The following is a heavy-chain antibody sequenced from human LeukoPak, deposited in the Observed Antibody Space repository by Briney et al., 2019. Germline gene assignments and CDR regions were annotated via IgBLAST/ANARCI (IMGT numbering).Heavy chain of an antibody. CDR3: ARDPMDFWSGYFDY. CDR1: GFTFSSYA. D-gene: IGHD3-3*01. J-gene: IGHJ4*02. Sequence: GRSLRLSCAASGFTFSSYAMHWVRQAPGKGLEWVAVISYDGSNKYYADSVKGRFTISRDNSKNTQYLQMNSLRAEDTAVYYCARDPMDFWSGYFDYWGQGTLVTVSS. V-gene: IGHV3-30-3*01. CDR2: ISYDGSNK.